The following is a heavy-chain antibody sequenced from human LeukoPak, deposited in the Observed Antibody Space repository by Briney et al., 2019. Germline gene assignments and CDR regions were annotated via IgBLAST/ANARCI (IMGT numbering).Heavy chain of an antibody. J-gene: IGHJ3*02. CDR1: GDSISDYY. CDR3: ARDRRDSNPTQFYDAFDI. V-gene: IGHV4-4*08. D-gene: IGHD4-11*01. Sequence: PSETLSLTCTVSGDSISDYYRGWIRQPPGKGLEWIGYFHNSGTSTYNPSLKSRVTISVDTSKNQFSLKLSSVSAADTAVYYCARDRRDSNPTQFYDAFDIWGQGTMVTVSS. CDR2: FHNSGTS.